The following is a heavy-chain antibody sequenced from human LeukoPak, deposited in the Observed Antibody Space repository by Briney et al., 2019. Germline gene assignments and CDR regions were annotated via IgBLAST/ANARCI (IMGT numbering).Heavy chain of an antibody. V-gene: IGHV4-39*07. CDR3: ARGRNYYGSGSYYSPENDY. CDR1: GGSISSSSYY. Sequence: PSETLSLTCTVSGGSISSSSYYWGWIRQPPGKGLEWIGEINHSGSTNYNPSLKSRVTISVDTSKNQFSLKLSSVTAADTAVYYCARGRNYYGSGSYYSPENDYWGQGTLVTVSS. J-gene: IGHJ4*02. D-gene: IGHD3-10*01. CDR2: INHSGST.